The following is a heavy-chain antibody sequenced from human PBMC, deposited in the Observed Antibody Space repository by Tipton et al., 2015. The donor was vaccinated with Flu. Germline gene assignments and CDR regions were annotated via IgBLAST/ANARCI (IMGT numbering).Heavy chain of an antibody. CDR3: ATLTGDDY. D-gene: IGHD7-27*01. V-gene: IGHV3-48*03. CDR2: ISSSGSTI. J-gene: IGHJ4*02. CDR1: GFTFSNYE. Sequence: SLRLSCAASGFTFSNYEMNWVRQAPGKGLEWLSYISSSGSTISYADSVRGRFTISRDNAKNSLYLQLNSLRAEDTALYYCATLTGDDYWGQGTLVSVSS.